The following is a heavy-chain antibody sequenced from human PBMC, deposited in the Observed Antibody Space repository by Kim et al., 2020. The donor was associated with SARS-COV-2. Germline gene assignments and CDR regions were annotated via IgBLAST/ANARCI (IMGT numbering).Heavy chain of an antibody. CDR1: GGSISSSSYY. J-gene: IGHJ5*02. CDR3: ARAYGGSKILRFLEWLPIVNWFDP. D-gene: IGHD3-3*01. Sequence: SETLSLTCTVSGGSISSSSYYWGWIRQPPGKGLEWIGSIYYSGSTYYNPSLKSRVTISVDTSKNQFSLKLSSVTAADTAVYYCARAYGGSKILRFLEWLPIVNWFDPWGQGTLVTVSS. V-gene: IGHV4-39*07. CDR2: IYYSGST.